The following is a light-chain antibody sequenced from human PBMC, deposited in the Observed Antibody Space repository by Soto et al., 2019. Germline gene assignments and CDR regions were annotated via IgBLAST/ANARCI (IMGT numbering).Light chain of an antibody. Sequence: DIVMTQTPLSLPVTPGEPASISCRSNQSLLDSDNGDTYLDWFQQRPGQSPQLLIYSLSNRASGVTDRFSGSGSGTVFTLQISRVEAEDVGVSYCMQRKNFPWTFGPGTKVDIK. J-gene: IGKJ1*01. CDR1: QSLLDSDNGDTY. V-gene: IGKV2-40*01. CDR2: SLS. CDR3: MQRKNFPWT.